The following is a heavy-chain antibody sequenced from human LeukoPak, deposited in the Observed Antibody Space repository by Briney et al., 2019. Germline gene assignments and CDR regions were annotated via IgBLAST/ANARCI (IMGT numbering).Heavy chain of an antibody. V-gene: IGHV3-53*01. CDR3: ARDSGDGDYTPDMDV. D-gene: IGHD2-21*02. J-gene: IGHJ6*03. Sequence: GGSLRLSCAASGFTFSIYAMSWVRQAPGKGLEWVSVIYRDGSTYYAGSVKGRFTISRDNSKNTLYLQMNSLRAEDTAVYYCARDSGDGDYTPDMDVWGRGTTVIVSS. CDR1: GFTFSIYA. CDR2: IYRDGST.